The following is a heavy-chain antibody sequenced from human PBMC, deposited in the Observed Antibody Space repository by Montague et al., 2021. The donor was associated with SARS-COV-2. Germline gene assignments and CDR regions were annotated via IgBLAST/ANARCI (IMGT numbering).Heavy chain of an antibody. Sequence: SETLSLTCAVHGGSFSTYSWNWMRQPPGKGLEWIGEIHHGGSTNYNPSLKSRVTISTDTSKNQFPLKLTSVAAADTAVYYCARLGDGVVPSPILGVGPYYSYYYMDVWGKGTTVTVSS. V-gene: IGHV4-34*01. J-gene: IGHJ6*03. D-gene: IGHD3-10*01. CDR1: GGSFSTYS. CDR3: ARLGDGVVPSPILGVGPYYSYYYMDV. CDR2: IHHGGST.